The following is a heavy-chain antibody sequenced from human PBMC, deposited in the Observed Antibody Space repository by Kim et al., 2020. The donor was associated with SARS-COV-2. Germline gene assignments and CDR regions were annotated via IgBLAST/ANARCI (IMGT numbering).Heavy chain of an antibody. CDR2: IYYSGST. D-gene: IGHD3-10*01. J-gene: IGHJ4*02. V-gene: IGHV4-31*03. CDR1: GGSISSGGYY. CDR3: ARSSFGDLESPDFDY. Sequence: SETLSLTCTVSGGSISSGGYYWSWIRQHPGKGLEWIGYIYYSGSTYYNPSLKSRVTISVDTSKNQFSLKLSSVTAADTAVYYCARSSFGDLESPDFDYWGQGTLVTVSS.